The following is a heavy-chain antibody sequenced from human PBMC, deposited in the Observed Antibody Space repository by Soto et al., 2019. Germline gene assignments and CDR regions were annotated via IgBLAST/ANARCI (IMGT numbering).Heavy chain of an antibody. V-gene: IGHV6-1*01. J-gene: IGHJ6*04. CDR3: ARFMHRSSYGGYYYYGMDV. CDR2: TYYRSKWYN. D-gene: IGHD6-6*01. CDR1: GDSVSSNSAA. Sequence: SQTLSLTCAISGDSVSSNSAAWNWTRQSPSRGLEWLGRTYYRSKWYNDYAVSVKSRITINPDTSKNQFSLQLNSVTPEDTAVYYCARFMHRSSYGGYYYYGMDVWGEGTLVTLSS.